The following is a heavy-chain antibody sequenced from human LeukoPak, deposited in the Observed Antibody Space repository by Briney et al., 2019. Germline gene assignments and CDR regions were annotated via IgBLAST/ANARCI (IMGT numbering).Heavy chain of an antibody. D-gene: IGHD3-16*01. CDR3: ARGGVWYFDL. Sequence: PSETLSLTCTVSGGSISFHYWSWIRQPPGKGLEWIGYIHLSGSTYYDPSLRSRVTISGDMSKNQFSLRLNSVTAADTAVYYCARGGVWYFDLWGRGTLVTVSS. J-gene: IGHJ2*01. CDR1: GGSISFHY. V-gene: IGHV4-59*11. CDR2: IHLSGST.